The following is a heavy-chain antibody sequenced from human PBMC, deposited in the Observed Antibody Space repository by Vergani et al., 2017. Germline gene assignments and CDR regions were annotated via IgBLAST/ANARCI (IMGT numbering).Heavy chain of an antibody. CDR3: TRDRTGYDSESGDAFDI. J-gene: IGHJ3*02. D-gene: IGHD3-22*01. V-gene: IGHV3-21*02. CDR1: GVSFSFYT. Sequence: EGQLVESGGGLVKPGGSLRLSCEASGVSFSFYTMNWVRQAPGKGLELVASISSGNSYIYYADSVKGRFTISRDNAKNSLYLQMTSLTVDDTALYFCTRDRTGYDSESGDAFDIWGQGTMVTVSS. CDR2: ISSGNSYI.